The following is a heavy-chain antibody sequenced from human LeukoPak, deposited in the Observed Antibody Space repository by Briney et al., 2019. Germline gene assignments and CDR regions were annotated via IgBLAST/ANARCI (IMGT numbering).Heavy chain of an antibody. J-gene: IGHJ4*02. CDR3: ARGGLPSYYDSSGYYPEY. CDR1: GYSFTSYW. CDR2: IYPGDSDT. V-gene: IGHV5-51*01. Sequence: GESLNISGKGSGYSFTSYWSGWVRQMPGKGLGWMGVIYPGDSDTRYSPSFQGQVTISADKSISTAYLEWSSLKASDTAMYYCARGGLPSYYDSSGYYPEYCGQGTLVTVSS. D-gene: IGHD3-22*01.